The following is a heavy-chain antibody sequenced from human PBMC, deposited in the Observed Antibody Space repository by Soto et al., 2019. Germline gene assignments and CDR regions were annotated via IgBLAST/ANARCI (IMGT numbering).Heavy chain of an antibody. Sequence: EVQLLESGGGLVQPGGSLRLSCAASGFTFSSYAMSWVRQAPGKGLEWVSAISGSGGSTYYADSVKGRFTISRDNSKNTLYLQMNHLGGEDTAVYFCAKDWPLAPGGVIGPYYFDYWGQGTLVTVSS. CDR2: ISGSGGST. CDR3: AKDWPLAPGGVIGPYYFDY. D-gene: IGHD3-16*02. V-gene: IGHV3-23*01. J-gene: IGHJ4*02. CDR1: GFTFSSYA.